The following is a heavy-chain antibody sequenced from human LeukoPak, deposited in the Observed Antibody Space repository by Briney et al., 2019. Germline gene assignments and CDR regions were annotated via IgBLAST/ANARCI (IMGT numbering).Heavy chain of an antibody. CDR2: LKSKRDGGTA. V-gene: IGHV3-15*01. CDR3: TTGLGKTDHDY. CDR1: GVTFSKAW. J-gene: IGHJ4*02. Sequence: GGSLRLSCEGSGVTFSKAWRGWVGQAPGKGLEGVGRLKSKRDGGTADYAAVVKGRFSISRDDLKNALYLQMNSLKSEDTAVYYCTTGLGKTDHDYWGQGTLVTVSS. D-gene: IGHD4-11*01.